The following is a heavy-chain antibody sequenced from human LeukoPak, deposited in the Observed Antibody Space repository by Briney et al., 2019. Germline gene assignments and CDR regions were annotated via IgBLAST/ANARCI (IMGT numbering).Heavy chain of an antibody. CDR2: INHSGST. Sequence: KPSETLSLTCAVYAGSFSGYYWSWIRQPPGKGLEWIGEINHSGSTNYNPSLKSRVTISVDTSKNQFSLKLSSVTAADTALYFCARLNFRGGEALHFDSWGQGTLVTVSS. J-gene: IGHJ4*02. D-gene: IGHD3-16*01. V-gene: IGHV4-34*01. CDR1: AGSFSGYY. CDR3: ARLNFRGGEALHFDS.